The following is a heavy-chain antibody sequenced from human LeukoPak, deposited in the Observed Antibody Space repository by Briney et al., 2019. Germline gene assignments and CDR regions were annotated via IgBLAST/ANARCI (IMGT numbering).Heavy chain of an antibody. CDR3: ARDSSSWPPNWFDP. D-gene: IGHD6-13*01. Sequence: GGSLRLSCAASGFTFSDYYMSWIRQAPGKGLEWVSYISSSGSTIYYADSVKGRFTISRDNAKNSLYLQMNSLRAEDTAVYYCARDSSSWPPNWFDPWGQGTLVTASS. J-gene: IGHJ5*02. CDR2: ISSSGSTI. CDR1: GFTFSDYY. V-gene: IGHV3-11*01.